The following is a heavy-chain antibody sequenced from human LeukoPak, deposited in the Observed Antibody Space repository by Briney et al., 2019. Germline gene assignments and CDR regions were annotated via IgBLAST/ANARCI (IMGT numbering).Heavy chain of an antibody. J-gene: IGHJ5*02. CDR3: ARDLGPEYSSSSGGFWFDP. D-gene: IGHD6-6*01. V-gene: IGHV3-21*01. CDR1: GFTFSSYS. Sequence: GGSLRLSCAASGFTFSSYSMNWVRQAPGKGPEWVSSISSSSSYIYYADSVKGRFTISRDNAKNSLYLQMNSLRAEDTAVYYCARDLGPEYSSSSGGFWFDPWGQGTLVTVSS. CDR2: ISSSSSYI.